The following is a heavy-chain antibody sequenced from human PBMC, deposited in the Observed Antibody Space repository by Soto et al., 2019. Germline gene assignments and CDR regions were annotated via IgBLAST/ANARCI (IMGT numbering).Heavy chain of an antibody. CDR1: GYTFTRFG. Sequence: QVQLVQSATEVKKPGASVKVSCKASGYTFTRFGISWVRQAPGQGLEWMGWISAFNGATNYAQKFQDRITMTTDTPTSTAYMELRSLRSDDTAVYYCARLYSSGWPRSYSDYWCQGTLVTVSS. J-gene: IGHJ4*02. D-gene: IGHD6-19*01. CDR3: ARLYSSGWPRSYSDY. V-gene: IGHV1-18*01. CDR2: ISAFNGAT.